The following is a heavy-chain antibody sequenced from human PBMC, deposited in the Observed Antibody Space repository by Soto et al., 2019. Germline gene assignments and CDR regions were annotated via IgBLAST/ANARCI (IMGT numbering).Heavy chain of an antibody. J-gene: IGHJ6*02. CDR2: TSFDGTKN. Sequence: QVQLVESGGGVVQPGRSLRLSCVASGFTFSNFGMHWVRQAPGKGLEWVALTSFDGTKNYYADSVKGRFTLSRDNSKNTLYLQMNRLRAEDTALYFCAKDQKDYSGSGTYYVPYGMDVWGQGTTVTVSS. CDR1: GFTFSNFG. D-gene: IGHD3-10*01. CDR3: AKDQKDYSGSGTYYVPYGMDV. V-gene: IGHV3-30*18.